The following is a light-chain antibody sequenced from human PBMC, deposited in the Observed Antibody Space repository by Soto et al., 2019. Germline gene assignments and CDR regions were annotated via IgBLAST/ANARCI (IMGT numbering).Light chain of an antibody. CDR3: QQSYSTPFT. CDR1: QSVGNY. V-gene: IGKV1-39*01. CDR2: GAS. J-gene: IGKJ3*01. Sequence: EIQMTQSPSSLSVSVGDRVTSTCRASQSVGNYLNWYQQKPGKAPNLLIYGASTLQSGVPSRFSGSESGTDFTLTISSLQPEDFATYYCQQSYSTPFTFGPGTKVDIK.